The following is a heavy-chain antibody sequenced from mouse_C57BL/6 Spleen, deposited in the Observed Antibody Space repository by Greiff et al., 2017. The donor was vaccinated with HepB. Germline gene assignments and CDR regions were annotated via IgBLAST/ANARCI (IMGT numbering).Heavy chain of an antibody. D-gene: IGHD2-4*01. Sequence: VKLQQPGAELVKPGASVKLSCKASGYTFTSYWMQWVKQRPGQGLEWIGEIDPSDSYTNYNQKFKGKATLTVDTSSSTAYMQLSSLTSEDSAVYYCARADYDAAPDVWGTGTTVTVSS. CDR1: GYTFTSYW. CDR3: ARADYDAAPDV. V-gene: IGHV1-50*01. CDR2: IDPSDSYT. J-gene: IGHJ1*03.